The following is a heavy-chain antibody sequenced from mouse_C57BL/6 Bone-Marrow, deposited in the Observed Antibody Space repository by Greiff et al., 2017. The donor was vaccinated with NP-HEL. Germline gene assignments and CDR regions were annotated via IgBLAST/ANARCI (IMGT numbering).Heavy chain of an antibody. V-gene: IGHV10-1*01. CDR1: GFSFNTYA. Sequence: EADGGLVQPKGSLKLSCAASGFSFNTYAMNWVRQAPGKGLEWVARIRSKSNNYATYYADSVKDRFTISRDDSESMLYLQMNNLKTEDTAMYYCVRPAYYDYSWFAYWGQGTLVTVSA. D-gene: IGHD2-4*01. CDR2: IRSKSNNYAT. CDR3: VRPAYYDYSWFAY. J-gene: IGHJ3*01.